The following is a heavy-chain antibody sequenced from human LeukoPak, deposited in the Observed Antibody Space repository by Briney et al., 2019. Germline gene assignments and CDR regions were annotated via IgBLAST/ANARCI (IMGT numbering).Heavy chain of an antibody. CDR3: ARVIKYYYESSAYGADY. D-gene: IGHD3-22*01. J-gene: IGHJ4*02. Sequence: GASVKVSCKASGYTFTGYYMHWVRQAPGQGLEWMGWINPNSGGTNYAQKFQGRVTMTRDTSTSTAYMELSSLRSEDTAVYYCARVIKYYYESSAYGADYWGQGTLVTVSS. CDR2: INPNSGGT. V-gene: IGHV1-2*02. CDR1: GYTFTGYY.